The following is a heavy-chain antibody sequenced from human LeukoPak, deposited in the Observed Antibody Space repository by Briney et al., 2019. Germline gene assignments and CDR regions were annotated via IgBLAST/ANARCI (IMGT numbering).Heavy chain of an antibody. Sequence: PSETLSLTCTVSGGSISSGGYYWSWIRQHPGKGLEWIGYIYYSGSTYYNPSLKSRVTISVDRSKNQFSLKLSSVTAADTAVYYCARTLYGDYVPDAFDIWGQGTMVTVSS. CDR2: IYYSGST. CDR3: ARTLYGDYVPDAFDI. CDR1: GGSISSGGYY. J-gene: IGHJ3*02. V-gene: IGHV4-31*03. D-gene: IGHD4-17*01.